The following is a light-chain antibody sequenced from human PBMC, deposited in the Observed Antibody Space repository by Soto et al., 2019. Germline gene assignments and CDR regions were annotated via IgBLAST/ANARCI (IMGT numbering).Light chain of an antibody. CDR2: EVT. Sequence: QSALTQPASVSGSPGQSITISCTGTSSDVGGYNYVSWYQHHPGEAPKLMIFEVTKRPSGVSNRFSGSKSGNTASLPISGLRAEVEADYFCNSYTTSSTYVCGSGTKVTVL. CDR1: SSDVGGYNY. V-gene: IGLV2-14*01. CDR3: NSYTTSSTYV. J-gene: IGLJ1*01.